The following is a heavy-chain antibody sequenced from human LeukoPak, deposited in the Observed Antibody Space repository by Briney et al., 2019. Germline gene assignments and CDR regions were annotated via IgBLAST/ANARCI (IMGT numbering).Heavy chain of an antibody. D-gene: IGHD1-26*01. Sequence: SQTLSLTCTVSGGSISSGGYYWSWIRQHPGKGLEWIGYIYYSGSTYYNPSLKSRVTISVDTSKSQFSLKLSSVTAADTAVYYCARDGASGFDYWGQGTLVTVSS. CDR2: IYYSGST. J-gene: IGHJ4*02. V-gene: IGHV4-31*03. CDR1: GGSISSGGYY. CDR3: ARDGASGFDY.